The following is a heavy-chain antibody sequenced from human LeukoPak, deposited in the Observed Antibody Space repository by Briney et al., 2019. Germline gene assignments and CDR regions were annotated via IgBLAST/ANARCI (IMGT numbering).Heavy chain of an antibody. Sequence: GASVKVSCKASGYTFTGYYMHWVRQAPGQGLEWMGWINPNSGGTNYAQKFQGRVTMTRDTSISTAYMELSRLRSDDTAVYYCARDLYGSGSYGPAYYYYMDVWGKGTTVTISS. CDR1: GYTFTGYY. J-gene: IGHJ6*03. CDR2: INPNSGGT. CDR3: ARDLYGSGSYGPAYYYYMDV. V-gene: IGHV1-2*02. D-gene: IGHD3-10*01.